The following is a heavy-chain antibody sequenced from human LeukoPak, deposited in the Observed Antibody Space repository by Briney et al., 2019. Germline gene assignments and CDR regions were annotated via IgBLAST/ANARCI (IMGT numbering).Heavy chain of an antibody. Sequence: ASVKVSCKVSGYTLTELSMHWVRQAPGKGLEWMGGFDPEDGETIYAQKFQGRVTMTEDTSTDTAYMELSSLRSEDTAVYYCATETDRLPTSSPDAFDIWGQGTMVTVSS. D-gene: IGHD1-14*01. CDR1: GYTLTELS. J-gene: IGHJ3*02. V-gene: IGHV1-24*01. CDR2: FDPEDGET. CDR3: ATETDRLPTSSPDAFDI.